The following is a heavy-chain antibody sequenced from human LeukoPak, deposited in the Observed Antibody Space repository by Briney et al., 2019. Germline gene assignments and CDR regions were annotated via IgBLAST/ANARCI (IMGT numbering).Heavy chain of an antibody. V-gene: IGHV4-4*07. J-gene: IGHJ5*02. CDR3: ARGGGSNWHGDWFDP. D-gene: IGHD1-1*01. CDR1: GGSTSSFY. Sequence: PSETLSLTCTVSGGSTSSFYWSWIRQPAGKGLEWVGRIYTSGSTDYNPSLKNRVTTSQDKSKNQFSLKLSSVTAADTAVYYCARGGGSNWHGDWFDPWGQGTLVTVSS. CDR2: IYTSGST.